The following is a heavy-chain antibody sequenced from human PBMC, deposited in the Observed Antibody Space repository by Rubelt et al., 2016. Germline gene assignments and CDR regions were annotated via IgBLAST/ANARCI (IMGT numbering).Heavy chain of an antibody. D-gene: IGHD6-13*01. CDR1: GFTVSTNY. CDR2: LYSGGST. CDR3: AREVKAAYAFDI. Sequence: EVQLVESGGGLVQPGGSLRLSCAASGFTVSTNYMIWVRQAPGKGLEWVSVLYSGGSTYYADSVKGRFPISRDHSKNTLYLQMNSLRAEDSAVYYCAREVKAAYAFDIWGQGTMVTVSS. V-gene: IGHV3-53*01. J-gene: IGHJ3*02.